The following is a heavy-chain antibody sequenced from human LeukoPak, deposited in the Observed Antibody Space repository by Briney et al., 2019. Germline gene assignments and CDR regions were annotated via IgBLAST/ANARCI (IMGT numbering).Heavy chain of an antibody. Sequence: GGSLRLSCAASGFTFSSDWMSWVRQAPGKGLEGVANIKQDGSEKYYVDSVKGRFTISRDNAKNSLYLQMNSLRAKDTAVYYCARDWRDYYDSSGIDYWGQGTLVTVS. J-gene: IGHJ4*02. D-gene: IGHD3-22*01. CDR2: IKQDGSEK. CDR3: ARDWRDYYDSSGIDY. V-gene: IGHV3-7*03. CDR1: GFTFSSDW.